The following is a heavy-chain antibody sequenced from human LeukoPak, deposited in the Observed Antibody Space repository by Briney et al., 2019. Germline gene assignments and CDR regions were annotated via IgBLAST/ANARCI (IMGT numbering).Heavy chain of an antibody. CDR2: TYYRSKWYN. D-gene: IGHD5-18*01. Sequence: SQTLSLTCAISGDSVSSNSAAWSWIRQSPSRGLEWLGRTYYRSKWYNDYAVSVKSRITINPDTSKNQFSLQLNSVTPEDTAVYYCASTGSDTAMVFDYWGQGTLVTVSS. J-gene: IGHJ4*02. CDR1: GDSVSSNSAA. V-gene: IGHV6-1*01. CDR3: ASTGSDTAMVFDY.